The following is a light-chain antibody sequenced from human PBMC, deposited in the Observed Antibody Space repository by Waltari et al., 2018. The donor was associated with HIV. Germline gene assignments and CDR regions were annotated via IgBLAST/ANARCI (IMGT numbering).Light chain of an antibody. J-gene: IGKJ1*01. Sequence: DIQMTQSPSTLSASVGDRVTITCRPSQSISSWLAWYQQKPGKAPKLLIYKASSLESGVPSRFSGSGSGTEFTLTISSLQPDDFATYYCQQYKSYRTFGQGTKVEIK. V-gene: IGKV1-5*03. CDR3: QQYKSYRT. CDR2: KAS. CDR1: QSISSW.